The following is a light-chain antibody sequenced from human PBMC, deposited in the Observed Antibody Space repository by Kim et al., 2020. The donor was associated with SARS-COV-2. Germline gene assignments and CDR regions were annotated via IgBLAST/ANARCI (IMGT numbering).Light chain of an antibody. V-gene: IGKV3-11*01. CDR2: DAS. J-gene: IGKJ2*01. CDR3: QQRSNWPPYT. CDR1: QGVSSY. Sequence: LPPGRGATLSCRAGQGVSSYLAWYQQKPGQAPRLLIYDASNRATGIPARFSGSGSGTDFTLPISSLEPEDFAVYYCQQRSNWPPYTFGQGTKLEIK.